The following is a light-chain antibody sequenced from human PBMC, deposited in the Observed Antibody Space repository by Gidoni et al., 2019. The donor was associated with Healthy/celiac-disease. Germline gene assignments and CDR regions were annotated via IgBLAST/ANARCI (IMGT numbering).Light chain of an antibody. Sequence: EIVLTQSPATLSLSPGDRPTLSCRASQSVISYFAWYQQKPGEAPRLLIYDASNRATGIPARFSGSGSGTEYTLTISSREPEDFAVYYCQQRSNWPRTFGGGTKVEIK. V-gene: IGKV3-11*01. J-gene: IGKJ4*01. CDR3: QQRSNWPRT. CDR2: DAS. CDR1: QSVISY.